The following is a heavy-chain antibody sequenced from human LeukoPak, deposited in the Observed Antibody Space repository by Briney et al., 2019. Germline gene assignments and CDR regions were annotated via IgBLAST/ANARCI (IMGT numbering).Heavy chain of an antibody. CDR3: ARPKYYYYYMDV. Sequence: SETLSLTCTVSGGSISSSSYYWGWIRQPPGKGLEWIGSFYYSGSTYYNPSLKSRVTISVDTSKNQFSLKLTSVTAADTAVYYCARPKYYYYYMDVWGKGTTVTISS. CDR1: GGSISSSSYY. V-gene: IGHV4-39*01. J-gene: IGHJ6*03. CDR2: FYYSGST.